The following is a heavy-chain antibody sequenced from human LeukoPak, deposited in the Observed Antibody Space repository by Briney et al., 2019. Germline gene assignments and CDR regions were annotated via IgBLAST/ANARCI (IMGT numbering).Heavy chain of an antibody. J-gene: IGHJ6*02. Sequence: PSETLSLTCTVSGGSISNYYWSWIRQPPGKGLEWIGYIFYSGSTNYNPSLKSRVTISVDTSKNQFSLKLSFVTAADTAVYYCARDKGSGYPHYYYGMDVWGQGTTVTVSS. D-gene: IGHD3-3*01. V-gene: IGHV4-59*01. CDR1: GGSISNYY. CDR2: IFYSGST. CDR3: ARDKGSGYPHYYYGMDV.